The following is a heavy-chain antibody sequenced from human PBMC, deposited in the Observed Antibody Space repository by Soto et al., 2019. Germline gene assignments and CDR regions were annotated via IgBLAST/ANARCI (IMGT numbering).Heavy chain of an antibody. Sequence: EVQLVESGGGLVQPGGSRRVSCAASGFSFSNYAMNWVRQAPGKGLEWVSYISIGSGSIFYADSVKGRFTISRDDAKNSLYMQMNTLRDEDTAVYSCVRDARWAFDFWGQGTMVTVSS. CDR3: VRDARWAFDF. V-gene: IGHV3-48*02. J-gene: IGHJ3*01. CDR2: ISIGSGSI. D-gene: IGHD2-15*01. CDR1: GFSFSNYA.